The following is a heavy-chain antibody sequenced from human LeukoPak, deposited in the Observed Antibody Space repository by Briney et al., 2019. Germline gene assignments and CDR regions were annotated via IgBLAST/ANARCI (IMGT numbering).Heavy chain of an antibody. CDR2: INPNSGGT. V-gene: IGHV1-2*02. J-gene: IGHJ6*03. CDR3: ARATGSVDYYYMDV. Sequence: ASVKVSCKASGHTSIDYGINWIRQAPGQGLEWMGWINPNSGGTNYAQKFQGRVTMTRDTSISTAYMELSRLRSDDTAVYYCARATGSVDYYYMDVWDKGTTVTVSS. CDR1: GHTSIDYG. D-gene: IGHD1-1*01.